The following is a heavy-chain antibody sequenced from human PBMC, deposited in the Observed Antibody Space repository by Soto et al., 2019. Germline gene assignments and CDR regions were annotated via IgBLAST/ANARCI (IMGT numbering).Heavy chain of an antibody. CDR3: TTGSVEGI. J-gene: IGHJ6*02. D-gene: IGHD2-15*01. Sequence: EVQLVESAGGLVKPGGSLRLSCVASGFSFNEAWMNWVRQAPGEGMEWVGRIKTSAGGGATDYAAPLQGRFTISRDDSKNALYLLMNSLRTEDTAIYYCTTGSVEGIWGQGTTVTVSS. CDR1: GFSFNEAW. V-gene: IGHV3-15*07. CDR2: IKTSAGGGAT.